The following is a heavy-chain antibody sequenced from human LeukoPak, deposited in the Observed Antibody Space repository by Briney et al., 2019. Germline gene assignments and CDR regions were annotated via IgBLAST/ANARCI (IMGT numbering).Heavy chain of an antibody. V-gene: IGHV4-31*03. CDR3: ANYGAGTYRFDP. CDR2: ICYSGTT. D-gene: IGHD3-10*01. Sequence: SETLSLTCTVSGASISSGGYCWSWIRQHPGKGLEWIGYICYSGTTYYNPSLKSRVTISADVSENQFSLKLSSVTAADTAVYYCANYGAGTYRFDPWGQGTLVTVSS. J-gene: IGHJ5*02. CDR1: GASISSGGYC.